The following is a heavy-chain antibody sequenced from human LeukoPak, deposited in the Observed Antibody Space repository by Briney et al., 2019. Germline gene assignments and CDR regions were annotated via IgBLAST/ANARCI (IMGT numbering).Heavy chain of an antibody. CDR1: GGTFSSYA. Sequence: SVRVSCKASGGTFSSYAISWVRRAPGQGLEWMGGIIPIFGTANYAQKFQGRVTMTRDMSTSTVYMELSSLRSEDTAVYYCARGGELLSYCDYWGQGTLVTVSS. CDR2: IIPIFGTA. J-gene: IGHJ4*02. V-gene: IGHV1-69*05. D-gene: IGHD1-7*01. CDR3: ARGGELLSYCDY.